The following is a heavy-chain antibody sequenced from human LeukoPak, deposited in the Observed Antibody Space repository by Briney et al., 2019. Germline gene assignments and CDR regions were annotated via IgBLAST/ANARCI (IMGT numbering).Heavy chain of an antibody. D-gene: IGHD3-3*01. CDR1: GGSVRTDY. V-gene: IGHV4-59*02. Sequence: SETLSLTCSVDGGSVRTDYWSWIRQPPGKGLEWIGYLSYNVSSKYSRSLKSRVTISVATSNNQFSLKLTSVTAADTAVYYCARLSGDAYYSDYWGQGILVSVSS. CDR2: LSYNVSS. J-gene: IGHJ4*02. CDR3: ARLSGDAYYSDY.